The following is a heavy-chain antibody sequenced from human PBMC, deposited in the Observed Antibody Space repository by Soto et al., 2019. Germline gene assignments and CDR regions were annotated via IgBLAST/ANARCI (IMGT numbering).Heavy chain of an antibody. Sequence: SETLSLTCTVSGGSISSNNYYWGWIRQPPGKGLEWIGRVYYTGSTYYIPSLKSRVIVSVDTSKNQFSLNLSSVTAADTAVYYCARHMITIPFDYWGQGTLVTVSS. CDR3: ARHMITIPFDY. CDR2: VYYTGST. J-gene: IGHJ4*02. D-gene: IGHD3-16*01. V-gene: IGHV4-39*01. CDR1: GGSISSNNYY.